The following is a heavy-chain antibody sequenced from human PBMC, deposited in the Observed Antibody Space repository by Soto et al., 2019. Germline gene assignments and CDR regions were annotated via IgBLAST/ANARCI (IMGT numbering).Heavy chain of an antibody. V-gene: IGHV4-30-2*01. CDR2: IYHSGST. D-gene: IGHD6-13*01. CDR3: ARGAAAGRFDY. Sequence: SETLSLTCAVSGGSISSGGYSWSWIRQPPGKGLEWIGYIYHSGSTYYNPSLKSRVTISVDRSKNQFSLKLSSVTAADTAVYYCARGAAAGRFDYWGQGTMVTVSS. J-gene: IGHJ4*02. CDR1: GGSISSGGYS.